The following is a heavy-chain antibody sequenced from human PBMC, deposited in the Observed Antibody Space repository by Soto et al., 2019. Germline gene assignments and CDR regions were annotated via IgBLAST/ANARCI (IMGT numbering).Heavy chain of an antibody. Sequence: QEQLQQWGAGLLKPSETLSLTCVVYVGSFSGYSWSGIRQPPGKGLEGIGEINHSGNTNNNPSLKSRVTISIDTSKNQFSLKLNSVTAADTAVYYCARGPAVTLPWDFIDSWGQGTLVAVSS. CDR1: VGSFSGYS. CDR2: INHSGNT. J-gene: IGHJ4*02. CDR3: ARGPAVTLPWDFIDS. D-gene: IGHD4-17*01. V-gene: IGHV4-34*01.